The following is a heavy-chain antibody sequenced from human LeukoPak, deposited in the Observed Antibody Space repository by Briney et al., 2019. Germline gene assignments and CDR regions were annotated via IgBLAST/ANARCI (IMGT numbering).Heavy chain of an antibody. D-gene: IGHD1-14*01. CDR3: ARLGRVRTLDH. CDR1: GGSISSSSYY. Sequence: PSETLSLTCTVSGGSISSSSYYWGCIRQPPGKGRGLIGSIDYSGSTQNNPSLKSRATKSVATSKNQSCMKLSSVSAADTAVYYCARLGRVRTLDHWGQGTLVTASS. CDR2: IDYSGST. J-gene: IGHJ5*02. V-gene: IGHV4-39*07.